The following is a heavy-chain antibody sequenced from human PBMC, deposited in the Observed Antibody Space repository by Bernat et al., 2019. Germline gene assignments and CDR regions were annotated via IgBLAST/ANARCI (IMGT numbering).Heavy chain of an antibody. Sequence: QVQLQQWGAGLLKPSETLSLTCAVYGGSFSGYYWSWIRQPPGKGLEWIGEINHSGSTNYNPSLKSRVTIPVATPKNQFSLKLGSVTAADTGVYYWARGITNGGGFDPGGQGTLVTVSA. D-gene: IGHD3-16*01. CDR2: INHSGST. CDR3: ARGITNGGGFDP. V-gene: IGHV4-34*01. J-gene: IGHJ5*02. CDR1: GGSFSGYY.